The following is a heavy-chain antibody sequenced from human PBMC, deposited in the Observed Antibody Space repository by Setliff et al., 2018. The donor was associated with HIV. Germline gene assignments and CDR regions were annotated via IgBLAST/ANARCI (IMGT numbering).Heavy chain of an antibody. CDR2: IIPIFGTA. D-gene: IGHD1-26*01. J-gene: IGHJ4*02. CDR1: GGTFSSYA. V-gene: IGHV1-69*13. CDR3: ARRGRGGTTSLVGLDY. Sequence: SVKVSCKASGGTFSSYAISWVRQAPGQGLEWMGGIIPIFGTANYAQKFQGRVTITADESTSTAYMELSSLRSEDTAVYYCARRGRGGTTSLVGLDYWGQGTLVTVSS.